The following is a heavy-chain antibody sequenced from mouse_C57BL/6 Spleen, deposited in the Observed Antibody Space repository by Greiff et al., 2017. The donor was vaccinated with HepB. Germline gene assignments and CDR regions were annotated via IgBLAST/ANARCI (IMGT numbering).Heavy chain of an antibody. D-gene: IGHD1-1*01. CDR2: INYDGSST. CDR3: ARDGLYYYGSSSAMDY. Sequence: EVQLVESEGGLVQPGSSMKLSCTASGFTFSDYYMAWVRQVPEKGLEWVANINYDGSSTYYLDSLKSRFIISRDNAKNILYLQMSSLKSEDTATYYCARDGLYYYGSSSAMDYWGQGTSVTVSS. CDR1: GFTFSDYY. V-gene: IGHV5-16*01. J-gene: IGHJ4*01.